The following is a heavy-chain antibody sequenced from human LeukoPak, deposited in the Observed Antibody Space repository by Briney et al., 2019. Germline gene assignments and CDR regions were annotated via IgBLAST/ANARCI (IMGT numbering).Heavy chain of an antibody. Sequence: SETLSLTCTVSGGSISSGGYYLSWIRQHPGKGLEWIGYIYYSGSTYYNPSLKSRVTISVDTSKNQFSLKLSSVTAADTAVYYCARDDTLHGFDPWGQGTLVTVSS. CDR2: IYYSGST. D-gene: IGHD2-2*02. V-gene: IGHV4-31*03. CDR1: GGSISSGGYY. CDR3: ARDDTLHGFDP. J-gene: IGHJ5*02.